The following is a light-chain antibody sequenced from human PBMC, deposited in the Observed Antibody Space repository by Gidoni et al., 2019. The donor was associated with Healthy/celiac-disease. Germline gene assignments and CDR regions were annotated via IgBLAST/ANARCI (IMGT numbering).Light chain of an antibody. CDR3: QQYDNLPYT. CDR2: DAS. CDR1: QDISNY. V-gene: IGKV1-33*01. J-gene: IGKJ2*01. Sequence: DIQMTQSPSSLSASVGDRVTITCQASQDISNYLNWYQQKPGKAPKLLIYDASNLETGSPSRFSGSGSGTDFTFTISSLQPEDIATYYCQQYDNLPYTFXXXTKLEIK.